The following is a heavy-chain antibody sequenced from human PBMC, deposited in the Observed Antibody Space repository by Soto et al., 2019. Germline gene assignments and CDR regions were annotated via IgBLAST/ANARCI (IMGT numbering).Heavy chain of an antibody. Sequence: ASVKVSCKTSGYIFTDYYIHWVRQAPGQGLQWLGWMNPNTSVTHFAQQFEGRVTLTREESTSTAYMDLPRLTSDDTAVYFCARALYSPLNYLANWGQGYLVTVS. CDR2: MNPNTSVT. CDR1: GYIFTDYY. V-gene: IGHV1-2*02. J-gene: IGHJ4*02. CDR3: ARALYSPLNYLAN. D-gene: IGHD2-15*01.